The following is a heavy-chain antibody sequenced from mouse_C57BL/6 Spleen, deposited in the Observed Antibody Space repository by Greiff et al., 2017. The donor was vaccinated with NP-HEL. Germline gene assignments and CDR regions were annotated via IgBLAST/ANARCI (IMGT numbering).Heavy chain of an antibody. Sequence: VQRVESGPELVKPGASVKISCKASGYAFSSSWMNWVKQRPGKGLEWIGRIYPGDGDTNYNGKFKGKATLTADKSSSTAYMQLSSLTSEDSAVYFCARKELAHFDYWGQGTTLTVSS. CDR3: ARKELAHFDY. CDR2: IYPGDGDT. J-gene: IGHJ2*01. V-gene: IGHV1-82*01. CDR1: GYAFSSSW. D-gene: IGHD4-1*01.